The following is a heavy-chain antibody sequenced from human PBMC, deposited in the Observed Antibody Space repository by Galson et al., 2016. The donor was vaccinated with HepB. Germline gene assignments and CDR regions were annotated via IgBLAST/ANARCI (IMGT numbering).Heavy chain of an antibody. Sequence: SLRLSCAASGFIFSSSWMSWVRQAPGRGLEWVSGISGSGASTTYADSVKGRFTISRDNSKNALHLQMNSLRAEDTAMYFCARHFSGSYLGQGTLVTVSS. V-gene: IGHV3-23*01. D-gene: IGHD3-22*01. CDR1: GFIFSSSW. CDR3: ARHFSGSY. J-gene: IGHJ4*02. CDR2: ISGSGAST.